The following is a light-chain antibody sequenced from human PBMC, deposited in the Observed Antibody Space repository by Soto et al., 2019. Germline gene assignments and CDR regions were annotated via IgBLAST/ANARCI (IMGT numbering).Light chain of an antibody. CDR1: SGSVSASNH. J-gene: IGLJ3*02. CDR2: NTN. V-gene: IGLV8-61*01. CDR3: VLYMGSGIWV. Sequence: QTVVTQAASVSVSPGTTVTLTCGLSSGSVSASNHPSWYQQPPGQAPRTLIYNTNTRSSGVPDRFSGSILGNKAALTITGAQADDESDYYCVLYMGSGIWVFGGGTKLTVL.